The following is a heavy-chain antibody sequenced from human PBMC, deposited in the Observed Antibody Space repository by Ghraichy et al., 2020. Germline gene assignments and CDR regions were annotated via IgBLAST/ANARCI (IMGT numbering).Heavy chain of an antibody. J-gene: IGHJ6*03. Sequence: ETLSLTCTVSGGSISSSSYYWGWIRQPPGKGLEWIGSIYYSGSTYYNPSLKSRVTISVDTSKNQFSLKLSSVTAADTAVYYCARPSSAIVVVPAARPVYYYYMDVWGKGTTVTVSS. V-gene: IGHV4-39*01. D-gene: IGHD2-2*01. CDR3: ARPSSAIVVVPAARPVYYYYMDV. CDR1: GGSISSSSYY. CDR2: IYYSGST.